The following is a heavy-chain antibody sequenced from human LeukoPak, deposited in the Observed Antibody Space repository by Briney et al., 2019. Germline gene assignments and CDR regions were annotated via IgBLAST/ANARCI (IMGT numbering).Heavy chain of an antibody. CDR1: GYTFTGYY. CDR3: AREGSDSSGYQDS. D-gene: IGHD3-22*01. Sequence: ASVSLSCKASGYTFTGYYMHWVRQAPGQGLEWMGWINPNTGGTNYAQKFQGRVTMTRDTSINTAYMELSRLRSDDTAMYYCAREGSDSSGYQDSWGQGTLVTVSS. CDR2: INPNTGGT. J-gene: IGHJ4*02. V-gene: IGHV1-2*02.